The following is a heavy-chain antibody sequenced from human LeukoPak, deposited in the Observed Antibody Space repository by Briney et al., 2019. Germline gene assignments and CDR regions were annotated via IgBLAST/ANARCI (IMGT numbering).Heavy chain of an antibody. CDR1: GYSFTSYW. Sequence: GESLKISCKGSGYSFTSYWIGWVRQMPGKVLEWVGIIYPGDSDTRYSPSFQGQVTISTDKSISTAYLQWSSMKASDTAMYYCARRGIAVAGTLWADRSYNWFDPWGQGTLVTVSS. D-gene: IGHD6-19*01. V-gene: IGHV5-51*01. CDR3: ARRGIAVAGTLWADRSYNWFDP. CDR2: IYPGDSDT. J-gene: IGHJ5*02.